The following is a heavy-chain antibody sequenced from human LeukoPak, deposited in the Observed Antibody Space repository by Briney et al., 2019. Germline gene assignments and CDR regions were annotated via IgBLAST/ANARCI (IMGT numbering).Heavy chain of an antibody. D-gene: IGHD2-2*01. Sequence: PSETLSLTCTVSGGSISSSSYYWGWIRQPPGKGLEWIGSIYYSGSTYYNPSLKSRVTISVDTSKNQFSLKLSSVTAADTAVYYCAGLIGYCSSTSCPRYYFDYWGQGTLVTVSS. V-gene: IGHV4-39*01. CDR3: AGLIGYCSSTSCPRYYFDY. CDR2: IYYSGST. J-gene: IGHJ4*02. CDR1: GGSISSSSYY.